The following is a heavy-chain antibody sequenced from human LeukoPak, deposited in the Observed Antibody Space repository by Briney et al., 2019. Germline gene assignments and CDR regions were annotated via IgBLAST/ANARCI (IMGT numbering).Heavy chain of an antibody. CDR2: ISWNSGSI. Sequence: GRSLRLSCAASGFTFDDYAMHWVRQAPGEGLEWVSGISWNSGSIGYADSVKGRFTISRDNAKNSLYLQMNVLSAEDTAFYYCAKDREVWGFGEDAFDIWGQGTMVTVSS. D-gene: IGHD3-10*01. CDR1: GFTFDDYA. J-gene: IGHJ3*02. CDR3: AKDREVWGFGEDAFDI. V-gene: IGHV3-9*01.